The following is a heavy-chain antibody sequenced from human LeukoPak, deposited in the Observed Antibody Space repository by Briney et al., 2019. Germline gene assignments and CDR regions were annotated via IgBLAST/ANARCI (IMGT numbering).Heavy chain of an antibody. CDR3: ARDCTNGVCYHDFDY. CDR2: ISSSSSTI. J-gene: IGHJ4*02. D-gene: IGHD2-8*01. CDR1: GFTFSSYS. Sequence: GGSLRLSCAASGFTFSSYSMNWVRQAPGKGLKWVSYISSSSSTIYYADSVKGRFTISRDNAKNSLYLQMNSLRAEDTAVYYCARDCTNGVCYHDFDYWGQGTLVTVSS. V-gene: IGHV3-48*01.